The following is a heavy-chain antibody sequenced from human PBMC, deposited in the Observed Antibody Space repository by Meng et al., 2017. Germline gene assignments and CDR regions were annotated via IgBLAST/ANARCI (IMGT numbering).Heavy chain of an antibody. J-gene: IGHJ6*02. CDR1: GFTFSSYG. Sequence: GGSLRLSCAASGFTFSSYGMHWVRQAPGKGLEWVAVIWYGGSNKYYADSVKGRFTISRDNSKNTLYLQMNSLRAEDTAVYYCARDKYCSGGSCYHQEIYYYYGMDVWGQGTMVTVSS. V-gene: IGHV3-33*01. D-gene: IGHD2-15*01. CDR3: ARDKYCSGGSCYHQEIYYYYGMDV. CDR2: IWYGGSNK.